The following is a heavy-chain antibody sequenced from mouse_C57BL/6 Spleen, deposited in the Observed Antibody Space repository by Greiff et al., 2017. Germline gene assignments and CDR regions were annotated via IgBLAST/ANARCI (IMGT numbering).Heavy chain of an antibody. J-gene: IGHJ4*01. CDR1: GYTFTNYW. V-gene: IGHV1-63*01. CDR3: ARCPHYGSSYDYAMDY. D-gene: IGHD1-1*01. Sequence: VQLQQSGAELVRPGTSVKMSCKASGYTFTNYWIGWAKQRPGHGLEWIGDIYPGGGYTNYNEKFKGKATLTADKSSSTTYMQFSSLTSEDSAIYYCARCPHYGSSYDYAMDYWGQGTSVTVSS. CDR2: IYPGGGYT.